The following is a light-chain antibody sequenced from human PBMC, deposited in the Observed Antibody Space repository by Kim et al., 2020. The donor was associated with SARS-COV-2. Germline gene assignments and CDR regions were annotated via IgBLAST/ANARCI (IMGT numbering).Light chain of an antibody. Sequence: EVVLTQSPATLSLSPGERATLSCRASQSVSSSNLIWYQQKSGQAPRLLIYAASNRATGIPARLSGSGSGTDFTLTISSLEPEDFAVYYCQQRNNWPLTFGGGTKVDIK. CDR3: QQRNNWPLT. J-gene: IGKJ4*01. CDR1: QSVSSSN. V-gene: IGKV3-11*01. CDR2: AAS.